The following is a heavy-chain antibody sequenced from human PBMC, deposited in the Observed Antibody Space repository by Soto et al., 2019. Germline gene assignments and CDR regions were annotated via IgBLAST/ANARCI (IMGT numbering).Heavy chain of an antibody. Sequence: QVQLQESGPGLVKPSETLSLICTVSGGSVRSGSYYWSLIRQPPGKVLEWIGYVYYSGSTSYNPSLKGRVPLSVDTSKNQFSLQLSSVTAADTAVYYCARTFYYDRNNYSPSYFDYWGQGALVTVSS. V-gene: IGHV4-61*01. J-gene: IGHJ4*02. CDR2: VYYSGST. CDR3: ARTFYYDRNNYSPSYFDY. CDR1: GGSVRSGSYY. D-gene: IGHD3-22*01.